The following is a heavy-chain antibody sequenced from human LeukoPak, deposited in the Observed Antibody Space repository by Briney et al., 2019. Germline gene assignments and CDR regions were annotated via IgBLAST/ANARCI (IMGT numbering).Heavy chain of an antibody. J-gene: IGHJ4*02. Sequence: GGSLRLSCAASGFIFSTYEMHWVRQAPGKGLEWVSYISTSGSTIYYADSVKGRFTFSRDNARNSLFLQTNRLRAEDTAVYYYARDGPAYSFEYWGQGTLVTVSS. CDR3: ARDGPAYSFEY. CDR2: ISTSGSTI. D-gene: IGHD2-21*01. CDR1: GFIFSTYE. V-gene: IGHV3-48*03.